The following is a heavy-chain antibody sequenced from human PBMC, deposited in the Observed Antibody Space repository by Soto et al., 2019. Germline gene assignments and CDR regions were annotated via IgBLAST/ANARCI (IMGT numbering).Heavy chain of an antibody. V-gene: IGHV3-23*01. CDR3: TKDSPVLQVYASDS. J-gene: IGHJ4*02. D-gene: IGHD2-8*01. CDR2: ISGSGGST. CDR1: RFTFSSYA. Sequence: GGSLRLSCAASRFTFSSYAMSCVRQAPGKGLEWVSGISGSGGSTFYADSVKGRFTISRDYSNNTLYLLMNSLRAEDTAVYYCTKDSPVLQVYASDSWGQGTLVTGSS.